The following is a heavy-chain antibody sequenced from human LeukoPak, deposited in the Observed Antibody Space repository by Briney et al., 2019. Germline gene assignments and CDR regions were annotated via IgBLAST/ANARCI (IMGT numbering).Heavy chain of an antibody. CDR1: GFTFHDYA. D-gene: IGHD5-18*01. J-gene: IGHJ4*02. Sequence: GGSLRLSCAASGFTFHDYAMHWVRQAPGKGLEWVSGISWNSGIIGYADSVKGRSTTSRDNAKNSLYLQMNSLRPEDTALYYCTKDSVAMVTTSDYWGQGTLVTVSS. CDR2: ISWNSGII. CDR3: TKDSVAMVTTSDY. V-gene: IGHV3-9*01.